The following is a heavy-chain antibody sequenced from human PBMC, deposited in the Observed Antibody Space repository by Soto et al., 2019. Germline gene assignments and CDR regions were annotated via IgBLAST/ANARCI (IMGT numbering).Heavy chain of an antibody. V-gene: IGHV3-48*03. D-gene: IGHD2-21*01. CDR1: GFSFSNSE. CDR2: MTGSGSAI. J-gene: IGHJ4*02. CDR3: ARSGGDYRPFDS. Sequence: GSLGLPCSSSGFSFSNSEMNGIRQAPGKGLEWVSHMTGSGSAIYYADSVRGQFTISRDNANNLLYLQLNSLRAEDTALYYCARSGGDYRPFDSWGQGTLVTVSS.